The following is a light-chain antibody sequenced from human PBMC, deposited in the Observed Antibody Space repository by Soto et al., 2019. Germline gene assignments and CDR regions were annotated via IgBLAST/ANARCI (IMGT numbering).Light chain of an antibody. CDR1: QSISSN. Sequence: EIVMTQSPGPLSVSPGARATLSCRASQSISSNLAWYQQKPGHAPMLLFYGASTMATDIPARFSGSGSGTECPRTISSLQYEDFAVYYCQQYDNLPPYTFGQGTKLEIK. V-gene: IGKV3-15*01. CDR2: GAS. J-gene: IGKJ2*01. CDR3: QQYDNLPPYT.